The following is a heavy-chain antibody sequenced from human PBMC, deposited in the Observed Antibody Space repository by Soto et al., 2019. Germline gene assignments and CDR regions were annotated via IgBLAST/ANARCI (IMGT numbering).Heavy chain of an antibody. Sequence: PSETLSLTCTVSGGSISSYYWSWIRQPPGKGLEWIGYIYCSGSTNYNPSLKSRVTISVDTSKNQFSLKLSSVTAADTAVYYCARDQRAYGSGSYLGFDYWGQGTLVTVSS. CDR1: GGSISSYY. D-gene: IGHD3-10*01. V-gene: IGHV4-59*01. CDR3: ARDQRAYGSGSYLGFDY. J-gene: IGHJ4*02. CDR2: IYCSGST.